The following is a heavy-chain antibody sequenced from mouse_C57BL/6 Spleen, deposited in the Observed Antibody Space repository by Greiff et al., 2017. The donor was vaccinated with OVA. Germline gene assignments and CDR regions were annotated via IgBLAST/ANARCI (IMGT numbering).Heavy chain of an antibody. CDR2: IWSDGST. CDR3: ARHGYYGSRAMDY. D-gene: IGHD1-1*01. J-gene: IGHJ4*01. Sequence: QVQLKESGPGLVAPSQSLSITCTVSGFSLTSYGVHWVRQPPGKGPEWLVVIWSDGSTTYNSALKSRLSISKDNSKSQVFLKMNSLQTDDTAMYYCARHGYYGSRAMDYWGQGTSVTVSS. CDR1: GFSLTSYG. V-gene: IGHV2-6-1*01.